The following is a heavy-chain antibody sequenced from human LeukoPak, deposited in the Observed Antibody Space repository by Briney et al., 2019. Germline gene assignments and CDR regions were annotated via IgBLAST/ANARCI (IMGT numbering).Heavy chain of an antibody. D-gene: IGHD3-10*01. V-gene: IGHV3-74*01. CDR2: INTDGSST. CDR1: GFTFSSYW. J-gene: IGHJ4*02. Sequence: RPGGPLRLSCAASGFTFSSYWMHWVRQAPGMGLVWVSRINTDGSSTSYADSVKGRFTISRDSAKNTLYLQMNSLRAEDTAVYYCARTVPGYFFDSWDQGTLVTVSS. CDR3: ARTVPGYFFDS.